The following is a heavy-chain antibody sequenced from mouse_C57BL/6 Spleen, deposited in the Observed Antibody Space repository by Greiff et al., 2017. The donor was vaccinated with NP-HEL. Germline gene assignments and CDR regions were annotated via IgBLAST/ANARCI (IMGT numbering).Heavy chain of an antibody. Sequence: QVQLQQPGAELVMPGASVKLSCKASGYTFTSYWMHWVKQRPGQGLEWIGEIDPSDSYTNYNQKFKGKSTLTVDKSSSTAYMQLSSLTSEDSAVYYCARPITTVAGAENFDVWGTGTTVTVSS. D-gene: IGHD1-1*01. V-gene: IGHV1-69*01. CDR1: GYTFTSYW. J-gene: IGHJ1*03. CDR2: IDPSDSYT. CDR3: ARPITTVAGAENFDV.